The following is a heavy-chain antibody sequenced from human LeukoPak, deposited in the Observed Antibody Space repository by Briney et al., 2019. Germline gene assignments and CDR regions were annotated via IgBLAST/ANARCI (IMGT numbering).Heavy chain of an antibody. J-gene: IGHJ4*02. CDR2: INHSGST. D-gene: IGHD2-8*01. V-gene: IGHV4-34*01. CDR3: ASMVYASSSRFDY. Sequence: SETLSLTCAVYGGSFSGYYWSWIRQAPGKGLEWIGEINHSGSTNYNPSLKSRVTISVDTSKNQFSLKLSSVTAADTAVYYCASMVYASSSRFDYWGQGTLVTVSS. CDR1: GGSFSGYY.